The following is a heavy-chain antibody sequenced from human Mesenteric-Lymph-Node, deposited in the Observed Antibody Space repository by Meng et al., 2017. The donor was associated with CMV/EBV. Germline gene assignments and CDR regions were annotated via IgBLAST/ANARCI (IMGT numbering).Heavy chain of an antibody. CDR3: ARGGRYYDILTAPAPFDY. V-gene: IGHV4-4*02. Sequence: ISNNNWWSWVRQPPGKGLEWLGEIYHSGNTNYNHNPSLKSRVTISVDKSKNQFSLSLNSMAAADTAVYYCARGGRYYDILTAPAPFDYWGQGTLVTVSS. CDR2: IYHSGNT. D-gene: IGHD3-9*01. J-gene: IGHJ4*02. CDR1: ISNNNW.